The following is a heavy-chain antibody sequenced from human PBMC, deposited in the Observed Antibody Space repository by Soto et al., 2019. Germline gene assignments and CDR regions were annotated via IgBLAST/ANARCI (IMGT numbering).Heavy chain of an antibody. J-gene: IGHJ3*02. CDR3: VKDNGATIVVVTPNYAFDI. D-gene: IGHD2-21*02. V-gene: IGHV3-64D*08. CDR1: GFTFSSYA. CDR2: ISSNGGST. Sequence: GGSLRLSCSASGFTFSSYAMHWVRQAPGKGLEYVSAISSNGGSTYYGDSVKGRFTISRDNSKNTLYLQMSSLRAEDTAVYYCVKDNGATIVVVTPNYAFDIWGQGTMVTVSS.